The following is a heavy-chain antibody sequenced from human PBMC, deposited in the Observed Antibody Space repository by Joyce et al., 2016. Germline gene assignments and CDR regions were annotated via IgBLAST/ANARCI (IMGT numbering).Heavy chain of an antibody. CDR2: ISGSGDST. V-gene: IGHV3-23*01. D-gene: IGHD2-2*01. Sequence: EVQLLESGGGLVPPGGSLRLSCAASGFTFSTYAMPWVRQAPGKGLEGVSGISGSGDSTHYADSGKGRFTISRENSNNTLYLQMKSLRAEDTAVYYCAKEEDIVVVPAASSYWGQGTLVTVSS. CDR3: AKEEDIVVVPAASSY. CDR1: GFTFSTYA. J-gene: IGHJ4*02.